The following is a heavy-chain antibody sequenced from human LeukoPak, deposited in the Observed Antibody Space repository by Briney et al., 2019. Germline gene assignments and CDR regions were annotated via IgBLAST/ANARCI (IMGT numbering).Heavy chain of an antibody. D-gene: IGHD4-17*01. J-gene: IGHJ4*02. CDR3: AKIWSRNYGVSYFDY. CDR1: GFTFSSYA. Sequence: GGSLRLSCAASGFTFSSYAMSWVRQAPGKGLEWVSAISGSGGSTYYADSVKGRFTISRDNSKNTLYLQMNSLRAEDTAVYYCAKIWSRNYGVSYFDYWGQGTLVTVSS. V-gene: IGHV3-23*01. CDR2: ISGSGGST.